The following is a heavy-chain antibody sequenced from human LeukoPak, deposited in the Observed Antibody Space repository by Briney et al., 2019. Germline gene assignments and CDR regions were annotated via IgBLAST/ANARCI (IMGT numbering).Heavy chain of an antibody. Sequence: GGSLRLSCAASGFTFSSYWMSWVRQAPGKGPEWVANIKQDGSEKYYVDSVKGRFTISRDNAKNSLYLQMNSLRAEDTAVYYCAGEVESSGSYEYYYYGMDAWGQGTTVTVSS. J-gene: IGHJ6*02. V-gene: IGHV3-7*01. CDR2: IKQDGSEK. CDR1: GFTFSSYW. D-gene: IGHD1-26*01. CDR3: AGEVESSGSYEYYYYGMDA.